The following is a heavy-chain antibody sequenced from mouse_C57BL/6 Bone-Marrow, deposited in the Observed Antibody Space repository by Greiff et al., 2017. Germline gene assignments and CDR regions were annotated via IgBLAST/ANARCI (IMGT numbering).Heavy chain of an antibody. CDR2: FHPYNDDT. V-gene: IGHV1-47*01. Sequence: QVQLQQSGAELVKPGASVKMSCKASGYTFTTYPIEWMKKNHGKSLEWMGNFHPYNDDTKYNEQFKGKATLTVAKSNSTVYWELSRLTADDSAFYSCARRGSGYLDYWGQGTSLTVAS. D-gene: IGHD2-2*01. CDR3: ARRGSGYLDY. CDR1: GYTFTTYP. J-gene: IGHJ2*02.